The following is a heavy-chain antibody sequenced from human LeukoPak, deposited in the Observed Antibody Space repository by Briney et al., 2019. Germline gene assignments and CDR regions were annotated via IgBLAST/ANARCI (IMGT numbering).Heavy chain of an antibody. CDR1: GGSITSADYY. Sequence: PSQTLSLTCTVSGGSITSADYYWSWIRQPPGKGLEWIGYIYYSGSTYYNPSLKSRVTISVDTSKNQFSLKLSSVTAADTAVYYCAKTGDCSGGSCPRGNWFDPWGQGTLVPVSS. J-gene: IGHJ5*02. CDR3: AKTGDCSGGSCPRGNWFDP. V-gene: IGHV4-30-4*01. D-gene: IGHD2-15*01. CDR2: IYYSGST.